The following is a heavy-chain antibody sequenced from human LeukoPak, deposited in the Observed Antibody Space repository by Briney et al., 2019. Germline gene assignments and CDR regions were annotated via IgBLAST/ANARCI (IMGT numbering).Heavy chain of an antibody. D-gene: IGHD6-19*01. Sequence: PGGSLRLSCAASGFTFSKYWMHWVRQAPGQGLVWVARINSDGSSTNYADSADSVKGRFTISRDNAKNTLHLQMNSLRAEDTAVYYCARDGIGLAEYYLDCWGQGTLVTVSS. V-gene: IGHV3-74*01. CDR3: ARDGIGLAEYYLDC. CDR2: INSDGSST. J-gene: IGHJ4*02. CDR1: GFTFSKYW.